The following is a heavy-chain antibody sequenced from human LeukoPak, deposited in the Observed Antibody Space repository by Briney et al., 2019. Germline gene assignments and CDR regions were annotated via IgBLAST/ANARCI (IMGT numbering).Heavy chain of an antibody. J-gene: IGHJ6*03. V-gene: IGHV4-59*01. CDR1: GGSISSYY. Sequence: SETLSLTCTVSGGSISSYYWSWIRQPPGKGLEWIGYIYYSGSTNYNPSLKSRVTISVDTSKNQFSLKLSSVTAADTAVYYCARALNYYYYVDVWGKGTTVTVSS. CDR3: ARALNYYYYVDV. CDR2: IYYSGST.